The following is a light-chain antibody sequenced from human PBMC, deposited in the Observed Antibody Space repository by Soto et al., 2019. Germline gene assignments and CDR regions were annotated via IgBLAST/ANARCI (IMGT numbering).Light chain of an antibody. CDR2: KAS. Sequence: IHMTHAPSTLSASVLYRVTMTCLASQSIRSWLAWYQQKPGKAPKLLIYKASSLESGVPSRFSGSGSGTEFTLTISSLQPDDFATYYCQQYNSYSVTFGQGTRLEIK. CDR3: QQYNSYSVT. V-gene: IGKV1-5*03. CDR1: QSIRSW. J-gene: IGKJ5*01.